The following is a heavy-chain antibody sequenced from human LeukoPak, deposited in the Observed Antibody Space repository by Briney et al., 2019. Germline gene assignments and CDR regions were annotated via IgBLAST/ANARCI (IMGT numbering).Heavy chain of an antibody. J-gene: IGHJ4*02. CDR1: GGSFSGYY. Sequence: PSETLSLTCAVYGGSFSGYYWSWIRQPPGKGLEWIGSIYHSGSTYYNPSLKSRVTISVDTSKNQFSLKLSSVTAADTAVYYCARYSSSSLGFDYWGQGTLVTVSS. CDR2: IYHSGST. CDR3: ARYSSSSLGFDY. D-gene: IGHD6-6*01. V-gene: IGHV4-34*01.